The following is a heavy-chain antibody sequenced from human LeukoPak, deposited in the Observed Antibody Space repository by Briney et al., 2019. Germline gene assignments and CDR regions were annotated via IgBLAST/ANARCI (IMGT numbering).Heavy chain of an antibody. J-gene: IGHJ4*02. CDR1: GYDFTTYW. CDR3: ATHPGGLQSGFDN. D-gene: IGHD5-24*01. V-gene: IGHV5-51*01. Sequence: GESLKISCQGSGYDFTTYWIAWVRQMPGKGLEWMGIIYPGDSDTRYSPSFQGQVTISADKSVSTAYIQWSRLKASDTAMYYCATHPGGLQSGFDNWGQGTLVTVSS. CDR2: IYPGDSDT.